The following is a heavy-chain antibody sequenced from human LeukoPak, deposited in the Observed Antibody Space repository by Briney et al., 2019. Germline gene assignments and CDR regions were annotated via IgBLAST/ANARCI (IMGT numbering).Heavy chain of an antibody. D-gene: IGHD6-19*01. J-gene: IGHJ4*02. CDR2: ISSNGGST. CDR3: ARDGSGSGWPDY. CDR1: GFTFSSYA. V-gene: IGHV3-64*01. Sequence: GGSLRLSCAASGFTFSSYAMHWVRQAPGKGLEYVSAISSNGGSTYYANSVKGRFTISRDNSKNTLYLQMGSLRAEDMAVYYCARDGSGSGWPDYWGQGTLVTVSS.